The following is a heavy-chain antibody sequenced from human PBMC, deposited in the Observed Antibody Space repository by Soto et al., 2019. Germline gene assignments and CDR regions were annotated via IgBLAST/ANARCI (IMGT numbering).Heavy chain of an antibody. Sequence: QLQLQESGPGLVEPSESLSLTCTVSGGSISSSSYYWGWIRQPPGKGLEWIGSIYYRGSTYYNPSLKSRVTISVDTSKNQFSLKLSSVTAADTAVYYCARPNYSSSSAVDSCGQGTLVTVSS. D-gene: IGHD6-6*01. V-gene: IGHV4-39*01. CDR3: ARPNYSSSSAVDS. J-gene: IGHJ4*02. CDR2: IYYRGST. CDR1: GGSISSSSYY.